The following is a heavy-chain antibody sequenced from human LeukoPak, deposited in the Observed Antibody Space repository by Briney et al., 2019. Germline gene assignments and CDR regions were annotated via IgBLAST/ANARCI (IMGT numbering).Heavy chain of an antibody. J-gene: IGHJ5*02. CDR2: ISYDGSNK. CDR3: AKAPYDILTGYSPS. Sequence: PGRSLRLSCAASGFTFSSYGMHWVRQAPGKGLEWVAVISYDGSNKYYADSVKGRFTISRDNSKNTLYLQMNSLRAEDKAVYYCAKAPYDILTGYSPSWGQGTLVTVSS. D-gene: IGHD3-9*01. V-gene: IGHV3-30*18. CDR1: GFTFSSYG.